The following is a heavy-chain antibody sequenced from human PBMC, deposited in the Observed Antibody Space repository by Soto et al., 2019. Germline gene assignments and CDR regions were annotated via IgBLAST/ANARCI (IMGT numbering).Heavy chain of an antibody. CDR3: AKNPQGGTNSWYFDY. Sequence: GGSLRLSCAASGLTFSNYAMSWVRQAPGKGLEWVSLITGSGAGSYYENSVKGRFTISRDNSENTLYLQMNSLRVEDTAVYYCAKNPQGGTNSWYFDYWGQGTLVTVSS. V-gene: IGHV3-23*01. CDR1: GLTFSNYA. D-gene: IGHD6-13*01. J-gene: IGHJ4*02. CDR2: ITGSGAGS.